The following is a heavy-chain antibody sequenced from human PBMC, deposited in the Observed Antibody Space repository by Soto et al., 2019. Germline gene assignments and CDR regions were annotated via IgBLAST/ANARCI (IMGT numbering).Heavy chain of an antibody. CDR3: ARVAFDGGSYYYKGWAFDY. CDR1: GGSISSGGYY. J-gene: IGHJ4*02. D-gene: IGHD1-26*01. V-gene: IGHV4-31*03. CDR2: IYYSGST. Sequence: QVQLQESGPGLVKPSQTLSLTCTVSGGSISSGGYYWSWIRQHPGKGLEWIGYIYYSGSTYYNPSLKSRVTISVDTSKNQFSLKLSSVTAADTAVYYCARVAFDGGSYYYKGWAFDYWGQGTLVTVSS.